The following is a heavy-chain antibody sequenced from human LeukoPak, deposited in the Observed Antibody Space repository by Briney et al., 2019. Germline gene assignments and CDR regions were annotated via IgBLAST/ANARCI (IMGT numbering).Heavy chain of an antibody. CDR3: ARDVPILDTDGYDAFDI. Sequence: ASVKVSCKASGGTFSSYAISWVRQAPGQGLEWMGWINPKNGGTKYAQTFQGRVTMTWDTSISTAYMELSRLTSDDTAVYYCARDVPILDTDGYDAFDIWGQGTPVPVS. CDR2: INPKNGGT. D-gene: IGHD5-24*01. J-gene: IGHJ3*02. V-gene: IGHV1-2*02. CDR1: GGTFSSYA.